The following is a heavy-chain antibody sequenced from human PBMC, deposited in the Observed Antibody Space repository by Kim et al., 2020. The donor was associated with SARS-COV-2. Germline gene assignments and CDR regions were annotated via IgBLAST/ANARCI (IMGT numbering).Heavy chain of an antibody. D-gene: IGHD1-26*01. CDR1: GFTFSTYW. Sequence: GGSLRLSCAASGFTFSTYWMAWVRQAPGMGLEWVANIKRDGSEKHYVDSVKGRFTISRDNAKNSLYLQMNSLRAEDTALYYCARGSGPTSWFDFWGQGSL. V-gene: IGHV3-7*01. CDR2: IKRDGSEK. J-gene: IGHJ4*02. CDR3: ARGSGPTSWFDF.